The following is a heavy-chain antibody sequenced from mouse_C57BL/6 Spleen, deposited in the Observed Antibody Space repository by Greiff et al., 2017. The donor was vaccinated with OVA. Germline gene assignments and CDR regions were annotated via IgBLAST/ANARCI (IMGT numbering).Heavy chain of an antibody. CDR3: AIPPGNNYGQGYFDV. D-gene: IGHD1-1*01. V-gene: IGHV1-82*01. CDR1: GYAFSSSW. J-gene: IGHJ1*03. Sequence: QVQLQQSGPELVKPGASVKISCKASGYAFSSSWMNWVKQRPGKGLEWIGRIYPGDGDTNYNGKFKGKATLTADKSSSTAYMQLSSLTSEDSAVYFCAIPPGNNYGQGYFDVWGTGTTVTVSS. CDR2: IYPGDGDT.